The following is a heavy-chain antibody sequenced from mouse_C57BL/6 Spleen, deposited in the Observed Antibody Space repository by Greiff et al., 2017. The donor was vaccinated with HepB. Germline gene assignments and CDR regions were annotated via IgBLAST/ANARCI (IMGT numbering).Heavy chain of an antibody. CDR3: ARWCDYDGAWFAY. Sequence: VQLQQSGAELARPGASVKLSCKASGYTFTSYGISWVKQRTGQGLEWIGEIYPRSGNTYYNEKFKGKATLTTDKSSSTAYMELRSLTSEDSAVCFCARWCDYDGAWFAYWGQGTLVTVSA. J-gene: IGHJ3*01. V-gene: IGHV1-81*01. CDR1: GYTFTSYG. D-gene: IGHD2-4*01. CDR2: IYPRSGNT.